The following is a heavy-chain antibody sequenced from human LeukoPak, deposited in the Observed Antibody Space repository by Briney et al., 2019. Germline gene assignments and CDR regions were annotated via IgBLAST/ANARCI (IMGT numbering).Heavy chain of an antibody. V-gene: IGHV3-23*01. CDR1: GFTFSSYA. D-gene: IGHD7-27*01. CDR2: ISGSGGST. Sequence: GGSLGLSCAASGFTFSSYAMSWVRQAPGKGLEWVSAISGSGGSTYYADSVKGRFTISRDNSKNTLYLQMNSLRAEDTAVYYCAKDPTLGYYYYGMDVWGQGTTVTVSS. J-gene: IGHJ6*02. CDR3: AKDPTLGYYYYGMDV.